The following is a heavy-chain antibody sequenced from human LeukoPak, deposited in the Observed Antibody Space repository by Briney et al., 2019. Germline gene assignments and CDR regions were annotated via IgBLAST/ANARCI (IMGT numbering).Heavy chain of an antibody. J-gene: IGHJ3*02. CDR1: GFIFSGYT. CDR2: ISISSSYI. D-gene: IGHD2-15*01. V-gene: IGHV3-21*01. CDR3: ARHGGYCSGGACYGDAFNI. Sequence: PGGSLRLSCAASGFIFSGYTMNWVRQAPGKGLEWVSSISISSSYIYYADSVKGRFTISRDNAKKSLYLQMNSLRAEDTAVYYCARHGGYCSGGACYGDAFNIWGQGTMVTVSS.